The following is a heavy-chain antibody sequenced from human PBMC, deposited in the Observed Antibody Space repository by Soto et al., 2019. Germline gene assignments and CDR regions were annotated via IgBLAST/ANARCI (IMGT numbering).Heavy chain of an antibody. CDR3: AKGQQPTYYYYGMDV. CDR1: GFTFSSYA. D-gene: IGHD6-13*01. Sequence: GSLRLSCAASGFTFSSYAMSWVRQAPGKGLEWVSAISGSGGSTYYADSVKGRFTISRDNSKNTLYLQMNSLGAEDTAVYYCAKGQQPTYYYYGMDVWGQGTTVTVSS. CDR2: ISGSGGST. J-gene: IGHJ6*02. V-gene: IGHV3-23*01.